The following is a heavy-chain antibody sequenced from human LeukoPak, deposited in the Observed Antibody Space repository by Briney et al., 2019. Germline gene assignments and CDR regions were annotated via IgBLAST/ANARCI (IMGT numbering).Heavy chain of an antibody. J-gene: IGHJ4*02. CDR2: ISYDGSNK. V-gene: IGHV3-30*03. CDR3: ASSRYDSSGYYGIIGY. Sequence: GGSLRLSCAASGFTFSSYGMHWVRQAPGKGLEWVAVISYDGSNKYYADSVKGRFTISRDNAKNSLYLQMNSLRAEDTALYYCASSRYDSSGYYGIIGYWGQGTLVTVSS. CDR1: GFTFSSYG. D-gene: IGHD3-22*01.